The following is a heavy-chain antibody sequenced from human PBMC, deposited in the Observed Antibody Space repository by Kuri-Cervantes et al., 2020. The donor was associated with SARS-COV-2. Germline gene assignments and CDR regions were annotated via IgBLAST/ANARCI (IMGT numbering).Heavy chain of an antibody. J-gene: IGHJ4*02. CDR1: GLSFRSHA. V-gene: IGHV3-30-3*01. Sequence: GESLKISCAASGLSFRSHAMHWVRQAPGKGLEWVAVVSYDGNNKYHADSVKGRFTISRDNSNNTLSLEMSSLTAEDTAMYYCARGAGTHGYDFWSGYWTGHFDHWGQGTLVTVSS. CDR3: ARGAGTHGYDFWSGYWTGHFDH. CDR2: VSYDGNNK. D-gene: IGHD3-3*01.